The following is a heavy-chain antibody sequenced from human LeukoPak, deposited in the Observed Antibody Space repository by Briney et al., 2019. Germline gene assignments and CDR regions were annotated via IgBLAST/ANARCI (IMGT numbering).Heavy chain of an antibody. CDR3: AKDGTVTTRAFDY. V-gene: IGHV1-2*06. Sequence: ASVKVSCKASGYTFTGYYMHWVRQAPGQGLEWMGRINPNSGGTNYAQKFQGRVTMTRDTSISTAYMELSRLRSDDTAVYYCAKDGTVTTRAFDYWGQGTLVTVSS. D-gene: IGHD4-17*01. CDR2: INPNSGGT. CDR1: GYTFTGYY. J-gene: IGHJ4*02.